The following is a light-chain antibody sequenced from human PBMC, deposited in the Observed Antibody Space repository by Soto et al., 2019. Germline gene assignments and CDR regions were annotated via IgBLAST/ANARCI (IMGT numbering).Light chain of an antibody. V-gene: IGKV1-8*01. CDR1: QGISRY. CDR2: AAS. J-gene: IGKJ1*01. Sequence: AIRMTQSPSSFSASTGDRVTITCRASQGISRYLAWYQQKPGKAPKLLVYAASTLQSGVPSRFSGSGSGTDFTLTISCLQSEDFATYYCQQYYSYPQTFGQGTKVDIK. CDR3: QQYYSYPQT.